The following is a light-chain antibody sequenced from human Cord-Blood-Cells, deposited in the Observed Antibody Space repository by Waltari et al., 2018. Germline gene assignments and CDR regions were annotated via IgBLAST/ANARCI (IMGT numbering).Light chain of an antibody. CDR3: SSYTSSSTWV. J-gene: IGLJ3*02. CDR1: SSDVGGYNY. V-gene: IGLV2-14*01. CDR2: DVS. Sequence: QSALTQPASVSGSPGQSITISCTGTSSDVGGYNYVSWCQQHPGKAPKLMIYDVSKRPSGVSNRFSGSKSGNTASLTISGRQAEDEADYYCSSYTSSSTWVFGGGTKLTVL.